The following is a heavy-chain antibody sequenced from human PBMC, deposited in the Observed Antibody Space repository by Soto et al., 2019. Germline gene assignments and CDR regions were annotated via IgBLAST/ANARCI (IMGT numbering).Heavy chain of an antibody. D-gene: IGHD1-26*01. CDR2: IHHNGNS. J-gene: IGHJ5*02. CDR3: ARVSATGTRWFDP. V-gene: IGHV4-31*03. CDR1: GVSISSGAYY. Sequence: QVQLQESGPGLVKPSQTLSLTCTVSGVSISSGAYYWSWVRQPPGKGLEWIGYIHHNGNSYNNPSLKSRISISLDTSKNQFSLNLTSVTAADTAVYYCARVSATGTRWFDPWGQGTLVTVSS.